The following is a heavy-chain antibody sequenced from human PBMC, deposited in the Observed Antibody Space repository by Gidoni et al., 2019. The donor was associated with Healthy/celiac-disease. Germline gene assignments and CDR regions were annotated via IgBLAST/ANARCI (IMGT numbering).Heavy chain of an antibody. CDR1: AGSISTGGYY. Sequence: QVQLQESCPGRVKPSQTLSPTRPVPAGSISTGGYYWSWIRQHPGKGLECIGYIYYSGSTYYNPSLKSLVTISVDTSKNQFSLKLSSVTAADTAVYYCARDHDGYCSGGSCYAWFDPWGQGTLVTVSS. D-gene: IGHD2-15*01. J-gene: IGHJ5*02. CDR2: IYYSGST. CDR3: ARDHDGYCSGGSCYAWFDP. V-gene: IGHV4-31*01.